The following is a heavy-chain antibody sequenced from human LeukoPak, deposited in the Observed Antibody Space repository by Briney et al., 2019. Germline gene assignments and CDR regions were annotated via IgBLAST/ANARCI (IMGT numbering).Heavy chain of an antibody. CDR2: ITGGGGTT. D-gene: IGHD3-10*01. V-gene: IGHV3-23*01. CDR1: GLTFSSYV. J-gene: IGHJ3*01. CDR3: AKRPGAGVGMELDDAFDL. Sequence: PGGSLRLSCAASGLTFSSYVMSWVRQAPGKGLEWVSSITGGGGTTYYTHSVKGRFTISRDNSKNTVYLQMNSLRADDTAVYFCAKRPGAGVGMELDDAFDLWGQGTLLTVSS.